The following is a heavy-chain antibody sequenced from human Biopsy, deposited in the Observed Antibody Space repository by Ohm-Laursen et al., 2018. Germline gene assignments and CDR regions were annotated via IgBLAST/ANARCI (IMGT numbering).Heavy chain of an antibody. V-gene: IGHV1-2*02. CDR1: GDAFLGYY. CDR3: ARDLLEWSLPS. D-gene: IGHD3-3*01. CDR2: IYPNSGDT. Sequence: ASVKVSCKASGDAFLGYYLHWVRAAPGQGLEWMGSIYPNSGDTDFAQKFQGRVSMTRDTSVSTAYLELSSLRSDDTAIYYCARDLLEWSLPSWGQGTLVTVSS. J-gene: IGHJ4*02.